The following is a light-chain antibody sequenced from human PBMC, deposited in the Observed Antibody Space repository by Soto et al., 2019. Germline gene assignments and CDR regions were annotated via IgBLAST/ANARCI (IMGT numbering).Light chain of an antibody. J-gene: IGKJ1*01. CDR3: QQYGRA. V-gene: IGKV3-20*01. CDR1: QSVSSSS. CDR2: GAS. Sequence: EIVLTQSPGTQSLSPGERATLSCRASQSVSSSSLAWYQQKPGQAPRLLIYGASRRATGIPDRFSGSGSGTDFTLTISRLEPEDFAVYYCQQYGRAFGQGTKVDIK.